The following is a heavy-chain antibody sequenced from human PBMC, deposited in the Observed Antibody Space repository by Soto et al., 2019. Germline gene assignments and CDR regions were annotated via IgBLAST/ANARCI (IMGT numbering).Heavy chain of an antibody. CDR2: INAGNGNT. D-gene: IGHD6-13*01. Sequence: QVQLVQSGAEVKKPGASVKVSCKASGYTFTSYAMHWVRQAPGQRLEWMGWINAGNGNTKYSQKFQGRVTITRDTSASTAYMELSSLRSEDTAVYSCARWAAAGTGFDYWGQGTLVTVSS. J-gene: IGHJ4*02. V-gene: IGHV1-3*01. CDR1: GYTFTSYA. CDR3: ARWAAAGTGFDY.